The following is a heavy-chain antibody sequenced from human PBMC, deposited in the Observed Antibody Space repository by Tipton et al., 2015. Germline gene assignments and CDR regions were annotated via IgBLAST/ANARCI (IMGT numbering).Heavy chain of an antibody. D-gene: IGHD6-19*01. CDR2: IYYSGST. V-gene: IGHV4-39*01. Sequence: TLSLTCTVSGGSISSPGYYWGWIRQPPGKGLEWIGSIYYSGSTYYNPSLKSRVTISVDTSKNQFSLKLSSVTAADTAVYYCARQAPIAVAASNWFDPWGQGTLVTVSS. CDR1: GGSISSPGYY. CDR3: ARQAPIAVAASNWFDP. J-gene: IGHJ5*02.